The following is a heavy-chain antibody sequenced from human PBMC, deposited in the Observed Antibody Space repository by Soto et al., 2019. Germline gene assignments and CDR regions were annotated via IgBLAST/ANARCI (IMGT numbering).Heavy chain of an antibody. J-gene: IGHJ4*02. CDR3: ARSFSVAAAGPFDY. D-gene: IGHD6-13*01. V-gene: IGHV4-30-4*01. CDR2: IYNGGST. Sequence: SETLSLTCTVSGGSISSGDNCWSWIRQTPGRGLEWIGHIYNGGSTYSNPSLRSRVSISVDTSKNQFSLDLSSVTAADTAAYYCARSFSVAAAGPFDYWGQGTLVTVSS. CDR1: GGSISSGDNC.